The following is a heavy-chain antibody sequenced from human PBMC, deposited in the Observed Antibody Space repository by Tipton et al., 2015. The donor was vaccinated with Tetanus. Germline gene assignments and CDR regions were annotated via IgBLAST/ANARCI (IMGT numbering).Heavy chain of an antibody. CDR3: ARGRRYYYGSGSFDY. V-gene: IGHV4-34*01. Sequence: TLSLTCAVYGGSFSGYYWSWIRQPPGKGLEWIGEINHSGSTNYNPSLKSRVTISVDTSKNQFSLKLSSVTAADTAVYYCARGRRYYYGSGSFDYWGQGTLVTVSS. D-gene: IGHD3-10*01. J-gene: IGHJ4*02. CDR1: GGSFSGYY. CDR2: INHSGST.